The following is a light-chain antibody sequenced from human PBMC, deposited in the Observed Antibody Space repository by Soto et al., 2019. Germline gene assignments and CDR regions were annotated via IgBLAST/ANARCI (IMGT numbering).Light chain of an antibody. J-gene: IGLJ1*01. Sequence: QAVVTQPPSVSGAPGQRVTISCTGSSSNIGAGYDVHWYQQLPGTAPKLLIYGDNNRPSGVPDRFSGSKSDTSASLAITELQAEDEADYYCQSYDRSLSAYVFGPGTKLTVL. CDR3: QSYDRSLSAYV. CDR1: SSNIGAGYD. CDR2: GDN. V-gene: IGLV1-40*01.